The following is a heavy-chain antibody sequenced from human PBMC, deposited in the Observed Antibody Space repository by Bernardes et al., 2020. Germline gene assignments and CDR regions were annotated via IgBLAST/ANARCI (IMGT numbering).Heavy chain of an antibody. CDR2: INHSGST. D-gene: IGHD3-3*01. CDR3: ARMTTSYYDFWRVRKKDNWFDP. Sequence: SETLSLTCAVYGGSFSGYYWSWIRQPPGKGLEWIGEINHSGSTNYNPSLKSRVTISVDTSKNQFSLKLSSVTAADTAVYYCARMTTSYYDFWRVRKKDNWFDPWGQGTLVTVSS. J-gene: IGHJ5*02. CDR1: GGSFSGYY. V-gene: IGHV4-34*01.